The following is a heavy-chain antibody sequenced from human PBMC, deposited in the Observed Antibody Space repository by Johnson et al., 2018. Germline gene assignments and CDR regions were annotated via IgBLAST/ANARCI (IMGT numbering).Heavy chain of an antibody. CDR3: ARVRFGDWNYLDV. V-gene: IGHV3-21*01. CDR1: GFTFSSYS. J-gene: IGHJ6*02. D-gene: IGHD1-7*01. CDR2: ISSSSSYI. Sequence: EVQLVESGGGLVKPGGSLRLSCAASGFTFSSYSMNWVRQAPGKGLEWVSSISSSSSYIYYADSVKGRFTISRDNANNSLYLQMNSLRAEDTAVYYCARVRFGDWNYLDVWGQGTTVTVSS.